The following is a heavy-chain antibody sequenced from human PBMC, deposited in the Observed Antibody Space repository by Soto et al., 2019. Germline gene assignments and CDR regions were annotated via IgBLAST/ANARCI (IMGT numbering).Heavy chain of an antibody. CDR2: ISDRGATT. V-gene: IGHV3-23*01. Sequence: LRLSCAASGFTISSNAMYWVRQAPGKGLEWVSAISDRGATTHYADSVKGRFTISRDTSKNTLYLQLNTLRADDTAVYYCAKDKPGTTSFDYWGQGTLVTVSS. J-gene: IGHJ4*02. D-gene: IGHD1-1*01. CDR1: GFTISSNA. CDR3: AKDKPGTTSFDY.